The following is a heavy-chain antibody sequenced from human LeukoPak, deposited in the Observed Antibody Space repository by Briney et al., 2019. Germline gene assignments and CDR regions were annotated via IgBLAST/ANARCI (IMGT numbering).Heavy chain of an antibody. CDR2: IYYSGST. CDR1: GGSISSDY. V-gene: IGHV4-59*01. D-gene: IGHD1-26*01. J-gene: IGHJ6*02. Sequence: SETLSLTCTVSGGSISSDYWNWIRQPPGKGLEWIGYIYYSGSTNYNPSVKSRVTMSVDTSKSKFSLKLTSVTAADTAVYYCARDRRGSSDMDVWGQGTTVIVSS. CDR3: ARDRRGSSDMDV.